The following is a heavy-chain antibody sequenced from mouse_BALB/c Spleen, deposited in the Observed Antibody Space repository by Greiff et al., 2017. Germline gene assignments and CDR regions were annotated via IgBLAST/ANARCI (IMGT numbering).Heavy chain of an antibody. J-gene: IGHJ4*01. CDR3: ARDPYGNYYAMDY. V-gene: IGHV5-4*02. Sequence: EVMLVESGGGLVKPGGSLKLSCAASGFTFRDYYMYWVRQTPEKRLEWVATISDGGSYTYYPDSVKGRFTISRDNAKNNLYLQMSSLKSEDTAMYYCARDPYGNYYAMDYWGQGTSVTISS. CDR1: GFTFRDYY. CDR2: ISDGGSYT. D-gene: IGHD2-1*01.